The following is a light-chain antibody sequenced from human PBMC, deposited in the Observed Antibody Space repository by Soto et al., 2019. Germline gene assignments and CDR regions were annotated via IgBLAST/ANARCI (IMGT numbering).Light chain of an antibody. Sequence: QSALTQPPSASVSPGQSVTISCTGTSSDVGGYNYVSCYQQHPGKAPKLMIYEVTKRPSGVPDRFSGSKSGNTASLTVSGLQAEDEADYYCSSYSGSNKWLFGGGPKVTVL. J-gene: IGLJ2*01. V-gene: IGLV2-8*01. CDR2: EVT. CDR1: SSDVGGYNY. CDR3: SSYSGSNKWL.